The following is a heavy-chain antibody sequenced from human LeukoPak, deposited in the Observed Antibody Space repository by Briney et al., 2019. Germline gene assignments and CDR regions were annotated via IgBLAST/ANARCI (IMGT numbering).Heavy chain of an antibody. CDR1: GFTFDDYA. V-gene: IGHV3-9*01. D-gene: IGHD1-26*01. CDR2: ISWNSGSI. CDR3: AKDITFRGSYSFIDY. Sequence: GRSLRLSCAASGFTFDDYAMHWVRQAPGKGLEWVSGISWNSGSIGYADSVKGRFTISRDNAKNSLYLQMNSLRAEDTALYYCAKDITFRGSYSFIDYWGQGTLVTVSS. J-gene: IGHJ4*02.